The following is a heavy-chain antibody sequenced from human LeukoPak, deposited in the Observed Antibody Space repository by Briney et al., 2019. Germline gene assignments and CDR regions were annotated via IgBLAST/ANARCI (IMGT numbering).Heavy chain of an antibody. CDR2: IYTNGNT. Sequence: SETLSLTCTVSGGSISSSSYYWGWIRQPAGEALEWIGQIYTNGNTNYNPSLKSRVTISVDTSKNQFSLSVSSVTAADTAVYYCARGFSYNLFDYWGQGTLVTVSS. J-gene: IGHJ4*02. CDR1: GGSISSSSYY. V-gene: IGHV4-61*09. CDR3: ARGFSYNLFDY. D-gene: IGHD5-24*01.